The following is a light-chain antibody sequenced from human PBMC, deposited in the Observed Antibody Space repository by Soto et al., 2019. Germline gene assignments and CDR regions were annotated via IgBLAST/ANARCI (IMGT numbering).Light chain of an antibody. CDR1: QSVDNY. CDR3: QQYGSSPRT. V-gene: IGKV3-11*01. J-gene: IGKJ1*01. Sequence: EIVLPQSPATLSLSPGERATLSCRASQSVDNYLDWYQQKPGQAPRLLIYESSNRATGIPARFSGSGSGTDFILTISSLEPEDFAVYYCQQYGSSPRTFGQGTKVDIK. CDR2: ESS.